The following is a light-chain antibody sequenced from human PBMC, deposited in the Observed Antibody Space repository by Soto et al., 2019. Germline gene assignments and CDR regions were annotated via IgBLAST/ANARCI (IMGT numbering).Light chain of an antibody. V-gene: IGLV2-14*01. Sequence: QSVLTQPASVSASPGQSITISCTGTSSDVGGYNYVSWYQQHPGKAPKVIIYDVTIRPSGVSYRFSGSKSGNTASLTISGLQAEDEADYYCSSYTSTNTYVFGTGTKVT. CDR1: SSDVGGYNY. J-gene: IGLJ1*01. CDR3: SSYTSTNTYV. CDR2: DVT.